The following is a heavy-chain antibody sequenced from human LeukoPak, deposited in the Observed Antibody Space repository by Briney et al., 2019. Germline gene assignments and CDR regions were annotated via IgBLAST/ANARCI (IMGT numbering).Heavy chain of an antibody. CDR1: GGTFSSYA. J-gene: IGHJ6*03. D-gene: IGHD6-6*01. V-gene: IGHV1-69*05. CDR2: IIPIFGTA. Sequence: GASVKVSCKASGGTFSSYAISWVRQAPGQGLEWMGGIIPIFGTANYAQKFQGRVTITTDESTSTAYMELSSLRSEDTAVYYCASNEIAARPALGYYYYYMTSGAKGPRSPSP. CDR3: ASNEIAARPALGYYYYYMTS.